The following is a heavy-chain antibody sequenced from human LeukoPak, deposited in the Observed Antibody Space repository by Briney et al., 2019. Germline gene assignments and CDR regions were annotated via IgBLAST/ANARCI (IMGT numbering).Heavy chain of an antibody. CDR2: ISPSGGGT. Sequence: ASVKVSCKASGYTFSSYYMHWVRQAPGQGLEWMGIISPSGGGTTYAQKFRGRVTMTRDTSTGTVFMELSSLRSDDTAVYFCARNYYDTAGHFGYWGQGTLVTVSS. CDR1: GYTFSSYY. CDR3: ARNYYDTAGHFGY. J-gene: IGHJ4*02. D-gene: IGHD3-22*01. V-gene: IGHV1-46*01.